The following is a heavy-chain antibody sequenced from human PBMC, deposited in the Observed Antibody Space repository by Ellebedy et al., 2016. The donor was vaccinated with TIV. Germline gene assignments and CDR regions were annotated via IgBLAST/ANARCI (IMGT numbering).Heavy chain of an antibody. D-gene: IGHD6-13*01. Sequence: PGGSLRLSCVASGFTFSSFTMNWVRQAPGKGLEWVSSISTNGKYIHLAASLKGRFTVSRDHAKNSLYLQMSSLRVEDTAIYYCTRPAATYSSSWYDFDCWGQGALVTVSS. V-gene: IGHV3-21*01. CDR3: TRPAATYSSSWYDFDC. J-gene: IGHJ4*02. CDR1: GFTFSSFT. CDR2: ISTNGKYI.